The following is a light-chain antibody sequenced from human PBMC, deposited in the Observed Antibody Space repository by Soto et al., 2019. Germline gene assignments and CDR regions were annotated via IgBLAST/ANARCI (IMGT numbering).Light chain of an antibody. V-gene: IGKV3-20*01. CDR2: GAS. J-gene: IGKJ1*01. CDR3: QQYGSPPWT. CDR1: QSVSSSY. Sequence: EIVLTQSPGTLSLSPGERATLSCRASQSVSSSYLAWYQQKPGQAPRLLIYGASSRATGIPDRFSGSGSGADFTLTITRLEPEDFGVFYCQQYGSPPWTFGQGTKVEAK.